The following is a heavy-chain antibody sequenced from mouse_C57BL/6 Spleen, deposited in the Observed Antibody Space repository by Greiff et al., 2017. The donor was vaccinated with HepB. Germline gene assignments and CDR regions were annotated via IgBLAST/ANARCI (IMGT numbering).Heavy chain of an antibody. J-gene: IGHJ1*03. D-gene: IGHD1-1*01. V-gene: IGHV5-15*01. Sequence: EVHLVESGGGLVQPGGSLKLSCAASGFTFSDYGMAWVRQAPRKGPEWVAFISNLAYSIYYADTVTGRFTISRENAKNTLYLEMSSLRSEDTAMYYCARRGTVVANWYFDVWGTGTTVTVSS. CDR2: ISNLAYSI. CDR1: GFTFSDYG. CDR3: ARRGTVVANWYFDV.